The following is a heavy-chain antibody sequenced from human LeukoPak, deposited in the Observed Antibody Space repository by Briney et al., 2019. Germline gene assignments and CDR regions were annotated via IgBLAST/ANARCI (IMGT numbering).Heavy chain of an antibody. D-gene: IGHD1-26*01. Sequence: GGSLRLSCAASGFTFSNAWMSWVRQAPGKGLEWVGRIKSQGDGGARGYAAPVKDRFSLSRDDSIKTLYLQMTSLKPEDTAVYYCTTISGAQSGPFESWGQGTMVTVSS. CDR2: IKSQGDGGAR. J-gene: IGHJ3*02. CDR3: TTISGAQSGPFES. CDR1: GFTFSNAW. V-gene: IGHV3-15*01.